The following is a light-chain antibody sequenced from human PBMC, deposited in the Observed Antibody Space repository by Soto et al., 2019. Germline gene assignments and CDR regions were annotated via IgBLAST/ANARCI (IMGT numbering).Light chain of an antibody. V-gene: IGLV2-11*01. CDR1: SSHVGGSNY. J-gene: IGLJ1*01. CDR3: SSYTSSSTLVV. CDR2: DVS. Sequence: QSVLAQPRSVSGSPGQSVTISCTVTSSHVGGSNYVSWYQQLPGKAPKLMIYDVSQRPSGVPDRFSGSKSGNTASLTISGLQAEDEADYYCSSYTSSSTLVVFGTGTKVTVL.